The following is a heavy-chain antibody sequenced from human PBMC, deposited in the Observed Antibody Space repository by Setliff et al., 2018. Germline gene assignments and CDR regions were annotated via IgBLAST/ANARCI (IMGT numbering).Heavy chain of an antibody. D-gene: IGHD2-2*01. CDR3: AKAPYASATPCWFDP. CDR2: IGASRDNT. J-gene: IGHJ5*02. V-gene: IGHV3-23*01. CDR1: TFTFSKYA. Sequence: GGSLRLSCVASTFTFSKYAVTWVRQAPGKGLEWVSSIGASRDNTYYADSVKGRFTISRDNSRNTLYLQMNSLRVEDTASYYCAKAPYASATPCWFDPWGQGIVVTVSS.